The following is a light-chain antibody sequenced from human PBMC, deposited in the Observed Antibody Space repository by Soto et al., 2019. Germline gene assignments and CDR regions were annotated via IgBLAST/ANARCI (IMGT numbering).Light chain of an antibody. CDR2: GAS. CDR1: QSININ. V-gene: IGKV3-15*01. J-gene: IGKJ5*01. Sequence: EIGMTQSPATLSVSPGERATLSFRASQSININLAWYQQKSGQAPRLLIYGASTRATGLPARFSGSGSGTEFTLIISSLQSGDSAVYYCQQYDNWPITFGQGTRLEIK. CDR3: QQYDNWPIT.